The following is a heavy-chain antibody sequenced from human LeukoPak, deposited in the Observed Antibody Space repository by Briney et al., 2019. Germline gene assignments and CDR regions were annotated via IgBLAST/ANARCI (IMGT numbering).Heavy chain of an antibody. Sequence: SQTLSLTCTVSGGSISSGSYYWSCIRQPAGNGLEWIGRIYTSGSTNYNPSLKSRVTISVDTSKNQFSLKLSSVTAADTAVYYCARAFYGSGSYIFDYWGQGTLVTVSS. D-gene: IGHD3-10*01. J-gene: IGHJ4*02. V-gene: IGHV4-61*02. CDR1: GGSISSGSYY. CDR2: IYTSGST. CDR3: ARAFYGSGSYIFDY.